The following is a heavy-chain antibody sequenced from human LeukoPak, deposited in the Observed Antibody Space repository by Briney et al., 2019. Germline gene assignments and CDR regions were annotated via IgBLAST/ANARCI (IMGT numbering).Heavy chain of an antibody. CDR2: IYYSGST. Sequence: TSETLSLTCTVSGGSISSYYWSWIRQPPGKGLEWIVYIYYSGSTNYNPSRQSRVTISVDTSNNQFSLKLSSVTAADTAVYYCARATYSSGWGTSDYWGQGTLVTVSS. J-gene: IGHJ4*02. CDR1: GGSISSYY. D-gene: IGHD6-19*01. CDR3: ARATYSSGWGTSDY. V-gene: IGHV4-59*01.